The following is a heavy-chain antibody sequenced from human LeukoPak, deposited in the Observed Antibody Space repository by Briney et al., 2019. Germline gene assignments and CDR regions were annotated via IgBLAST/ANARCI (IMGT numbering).Heavy chain of an antibody. CDR1: GGFMNNEY. CDR3: ARDPFD. CDR2: LSYSGTT. Sequence: SETLSLTCTVSGGFMNNEYWSWVRQPPGKGLEWIGYLSYSGTTKYNPSFKSRVTISVDTSKNLFSLKLTSVTAADTAVYYCARDPFDWGQGTLVIVSS. J-gene: IGHJ4*02. V-gene: IGHV4-59*01.